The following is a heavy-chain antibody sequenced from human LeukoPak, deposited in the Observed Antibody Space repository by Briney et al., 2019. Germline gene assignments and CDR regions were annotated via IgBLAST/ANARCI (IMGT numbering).Heavy chain of an antibody. V-gene: IGHV1-18*01. CDR1: GYTFTSYG. J-gene: IGHJ6*02. Sequence: ASVKVSCKASGYTFTSYGISWVRQAPGQGLEWMGWISAYNGNTNYAQQLQGRVTMTTDTSTSTAYMELRSLRSDDTAVYYCARDRLPLYYYYGLDVWGQGTTVTVSS. CDR2: ISAYNGNT. D-gene: IGHD5-18*01. CDR3: ARDRLPLYYYYGLDV.